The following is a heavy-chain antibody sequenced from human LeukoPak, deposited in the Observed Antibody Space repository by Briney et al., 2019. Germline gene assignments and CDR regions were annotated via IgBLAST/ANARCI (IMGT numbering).Heavy chain of an antibody. CDR1: GFTFNIYA. Sequence: GGSLRLSCAASGFTFNIYAMHWVRQAPGKGLEWVAVISYDESDKYYADSVKGRFTISGDNSKNTLYLQMNSLRVEDTAVYYCARRWSFDHWGQGTLVTVSS. D-gene: IGHD6-13*01. V-gene: IGHV3-30*04. J-gene: IGHJ4*02. CDR2: ISYDESDK. CDR3: ARRWSFDH.